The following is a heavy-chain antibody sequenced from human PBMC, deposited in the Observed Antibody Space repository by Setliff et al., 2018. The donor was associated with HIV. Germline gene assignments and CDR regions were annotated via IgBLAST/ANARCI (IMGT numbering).Heavy chain of an antibody. CDR2: IIPLFGTA. J-gene: IGHJ5*02. CDR1: GGTFSGHA. Sequence: ASVKVSCKAAGGTFSGHAINWVRQAPGQGLEWMGEIIPLFGTAHYAQRFQGRVTITADHSASTAYMELSRLKSADTAVYYCARAPAHEHATGWYSSSNRFDPWGQGTLVTVPQ. V-gene: IGHV1-69*13. CDR3: ARAPAHEHATGWYSSSNRFDP. D-gene: IGHD1-26*01.